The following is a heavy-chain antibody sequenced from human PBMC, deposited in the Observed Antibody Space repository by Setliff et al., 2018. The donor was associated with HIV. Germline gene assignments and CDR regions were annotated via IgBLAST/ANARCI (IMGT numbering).Heavy chain of an antibody. CDR1: GYSFTNYW. Sequence: PGESLKISCKGSGYSFTNYWIGWVRQMPGKGLEWMGIIYPGDSDTRYSPSFQGQVTISADKSISTAYLQWSSLKASDTAMYYCARASAAAGKAYYYYGMDVWGQGTTVTVSS. CDR3: ARASAAAGKAYYYYGMDV. J-gene: IGHJ6*02. CDR2: IYPGDSDT. V-gene: IGHV5-51*01. D-gene: IGHD6-13*01.